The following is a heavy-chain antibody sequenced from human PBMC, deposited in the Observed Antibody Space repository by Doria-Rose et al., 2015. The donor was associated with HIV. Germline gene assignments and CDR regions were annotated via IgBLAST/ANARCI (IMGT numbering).Heavy chain of an antibody. CDR1: ITSGHY. CDR2: IHHTGDT. D-gene: IGHD1-7*01. V-gene: IGHV4-38-2*02. CDR3: GRGSGYPTAWTYYDP. J-gene: IGHJ5*02. Sequence: ITSGHYWGWIRQPPGKGLEWIGNIHHTGDTYYNPSPNGRVTMSVDTSKNQFSLKLNSVSGADTAVYYCGRGSGYPTAWTYYDPWGQGTLVSVPS.